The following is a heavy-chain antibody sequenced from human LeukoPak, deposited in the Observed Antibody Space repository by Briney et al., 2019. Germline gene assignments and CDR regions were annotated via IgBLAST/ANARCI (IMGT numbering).Heavy chain of an antibody. Sequence: SETLSLTCAVYGGSFSGYYWSWIRQPPGKGLEWIGEINHSGSTNYNPSLKSRVTISVDTSKNQFSLKLSSVTAADTAVYYCARETSYCSGGSCYHVIDYWGQGTLVTVSS. V-gene: IGHV4-34*01. D-gene: IGHD2-15*01. CDR1: GGSFSGYY. J-gene: IGHJ4*02. CDR2: INHSGST. CDR3: ARETSYCSGGSCYHVIDY.